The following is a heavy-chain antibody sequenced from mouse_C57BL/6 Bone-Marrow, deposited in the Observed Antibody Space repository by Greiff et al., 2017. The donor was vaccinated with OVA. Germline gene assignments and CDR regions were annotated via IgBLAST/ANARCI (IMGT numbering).Heavy chain of an antibody. Sequence: QVQLQQPGAELVMPGASVKLSCKASGYTFTSYWMHWVKQRPGQGLEWIGEIDPSDSYTNYNQKFKGKSTLTVDKSSSTAYMQLSSLTSEDSAVYYCARWGLYYYGTPFAYWGQGTLVTVSA. V-gene: IGHV1-69*01. CDR3: ARWGLYYYGTPFAY. CDR1: GYTFTSYW. D-gene: IGHD1-1*01. J-gene: IGHJ3*01. CDR2: IDPSDSYT.